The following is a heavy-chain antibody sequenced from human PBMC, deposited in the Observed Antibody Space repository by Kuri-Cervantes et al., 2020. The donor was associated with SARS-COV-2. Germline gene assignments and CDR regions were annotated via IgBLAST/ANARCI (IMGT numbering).Heavy chain of an antibody. CDR1: GFTFSSYG. CDR2: IWYGGSNK. CDR3: AKGILPTWGSYYFKGEYFQH. Sequence: GESLKISCAASGFTFSSYGMHWVRQAPGKGLEWVAVIWYGGSNKYYADFVKGRFTISRDNSKNTLYLQMNSLRAEDTAVYYCAKGILPTWGSYYFKGEYFQHWGQGTLVTVSS. V-gene: IGHV3-33*06. J-gene: IGHJ1*01. D-gene: IGHD1-26*01.